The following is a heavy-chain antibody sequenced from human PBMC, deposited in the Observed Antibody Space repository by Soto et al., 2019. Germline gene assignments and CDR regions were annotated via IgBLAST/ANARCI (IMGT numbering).Heavy chain of an antibody. CDR3: SQDVDKLNVGIGV. CDR2: ISYDGSKK. Sequence: QVQLVESGGGVVQPGRSLRLSCAASGFTFSNYGMHWVRQAPGKGLEWVAVISYDGSKKYYADSVKGRFAISRDSSKNTLSLQIDSLRTEDTAVYYCSQDVDKLNVGIGVWGQGTTVTVSS. CDR1: GFTFSNYG. D-gene: IGHD5-12*01. J-gene: IGHJ6*02. V-gene: IGHV3-30*18.